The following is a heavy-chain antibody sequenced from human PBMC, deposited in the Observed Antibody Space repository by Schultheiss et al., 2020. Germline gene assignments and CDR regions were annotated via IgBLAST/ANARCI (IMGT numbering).Heavy chain of an antibody. CDR1: GDPITSGTYY. Sequence: SETLSLTCTVSGDPITSGTYYWGWIRQPPGKGLEWIGEINHSGSTNYNPSLKSRVTISVDTSKNQFSLKLSSVTAADTAVYYCARLSGTYGSDCDYWGQGTLVTVSS. J-gene: IGHJ4*02. CDR2: INHSGST. D-gene: IGHD1-26*01. V-gene: IGHV4-39*07. CDR3: ARLSGTYGSDCDY.